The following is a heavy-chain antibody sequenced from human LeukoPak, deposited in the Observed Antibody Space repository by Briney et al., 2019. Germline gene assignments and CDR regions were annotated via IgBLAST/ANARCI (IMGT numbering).Heavy chain of an antibody. Sequence: ASVKVSCKTSDYTFTSYGISWVRQAPGQGLEWLGWISAYNGHTNYAKKLQGRVTMTTDTSTSTAYMELRSLISDGTAVYYCARDRDVDTAMVFPYGMDVWGQGTTVTVSS. CDR3: ARDRDVDTAMVFPYGMDV. CDR1: DYTFTSYG. J-gene: IGHJ6*02. CDR2: ISAYNGHT. V-gene: IGHV1-18*01. D-gene: IGHD5-18*01.